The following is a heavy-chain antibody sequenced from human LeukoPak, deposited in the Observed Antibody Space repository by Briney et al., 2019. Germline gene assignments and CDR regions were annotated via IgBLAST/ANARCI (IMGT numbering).Heavy chain of an antibody. J-gene: IGHJ4*02. V-gene: IGHV1-18*01. CDR3: ARALGTQLWSTGWDY. CDR2: ISAYNGDT. CDR1: GYIFTNFG. D-gene: IGHD5-18*01. Sequence: ASVKVSCKAFGYIFTNFGITWVRQAPGQGLEWMGWISAYNGDTKYGQSFQGRVTMTTDTSTNTAYMDLRSLSSDDTAVYYCARALGTQLWSTGWDYWGQGTLVTVSS.